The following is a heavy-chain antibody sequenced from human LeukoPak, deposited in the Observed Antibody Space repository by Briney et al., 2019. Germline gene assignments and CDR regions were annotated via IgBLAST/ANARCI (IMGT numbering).Heavy chain of an antibody. Sequence: GGSLRLSCAASGFTFSSYAVSWVRQAPGKGLEWVSGISGSGDATYYADSVKGRVTISRDNSKNTLYLQMNSLRAEDTAVYYCAKARIVFREQGVWGQGTTVTVSS. D-gene: IGHD2-21*01. V-gene: IGHV3-23*01. CDR1: GFTFSSYA. CDR2: ISGSGDAT. J-gene: IGHJ6*02. CDR3: AKARIVFREQGV.